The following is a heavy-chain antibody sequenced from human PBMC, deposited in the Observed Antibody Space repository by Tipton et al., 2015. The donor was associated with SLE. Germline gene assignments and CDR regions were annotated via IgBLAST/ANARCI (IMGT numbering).Heavy chain of an antibody. V-gene: IGHV4-38-2*01. CDR1: GYSMTNCFY. J-gene: IGHJ6*02. CDR3: VRQGGTMGPYHRIDF. D-gene: IGHD4/OR15-4a*01. Sequence: TLSLTCAISGYSMTNCFYWGLIRQSPGKGLEWIATIFHSGSTYYNPSLKSRVTTSLDTSNNQFSLKLFSVTAADTAVYYCVRQGGTMGPYHRIDFWGQGTTVTVSS. CDR2: IFHSGST.